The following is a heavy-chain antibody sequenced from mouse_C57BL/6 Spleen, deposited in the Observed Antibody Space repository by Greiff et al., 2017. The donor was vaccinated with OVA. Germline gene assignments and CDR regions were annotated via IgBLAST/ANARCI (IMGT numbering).Heavy chain of an antibody. CDR3: AKNRNWDYAMDY. D-gene: IGHD4-1*01. Sequence: VQLQQSGPGLVQPSQSLSITCTVSGFSLTSYGVHWVRQSPGKGLEWLGVIWRGGSTDYNAAFMSRLSITKDNSKSQVFFKMNSLQADDTAIYDCAKNRNWDYAMDYWGQGTLVTVSA. CDR1: GFSLTSYG. CDR2: IWRGGST. J-gene: IGHJ3*01. V-gene: IGHV2-5*01.